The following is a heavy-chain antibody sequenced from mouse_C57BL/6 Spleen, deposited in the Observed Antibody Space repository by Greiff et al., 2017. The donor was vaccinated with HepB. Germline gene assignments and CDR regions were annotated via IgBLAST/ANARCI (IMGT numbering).Heavy chain of an antibody. D-gene: IGHD2-1*01. Sequence: EVKLMESGEGLVKPGGSLKLSCAASGFTFSSYAMSWVRQTPEKRLEWVAYISSGGDYIYYADTVKGRFTISRDNARNTLYLQMSSLKSEDTAMYYCTRAGYGNYVNYAMDYWGQGTSVTVSS. V-gene: IGHV5-9-1*02. J-gene: IGHJ4*01. CDR2: ISSGGDYI. CDR3: TRAGYGNYVNYAMDY. CDR1: GFTFSSYA.